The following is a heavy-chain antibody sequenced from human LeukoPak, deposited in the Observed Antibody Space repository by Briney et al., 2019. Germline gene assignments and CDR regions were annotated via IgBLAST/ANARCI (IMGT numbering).Heavy chain of an antibody. CDR3: ARGLGYCDTTTCYGELPGDY. CDR2: VSSHNGVT. Sequence: ASVKVSCKASGYTFTNYHVSWVRQAPGQGLEWMGRVSSHNGVTNYAENLHGRVIMTTDTSTTTAYMELRSLRSDDTAVYYCARGLGYCDTTTCYGELPGDYWSQGTLVTVSS. CDR1: GYTFTNYH. V-gene: IGHV1-18*01. J-gene: IGHJ4*02. D-gene: IGHD2-2*01.